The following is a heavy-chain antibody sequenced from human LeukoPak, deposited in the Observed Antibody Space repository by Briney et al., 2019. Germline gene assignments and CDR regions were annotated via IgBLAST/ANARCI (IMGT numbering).Heavy chain of an antibody. J-gene: IGHJ5*02. V-gene: IGHV3-7*01. CDR1: GFSFSSYW. Sequence: GGSLRLSCAASGFSFSSYWMSWVRQAPGKGLEWVANIKQDGSEKYYVDSVKGRFTISRDNAKNSLYLQINSLRAEDTAVYYCARDLNYYDSSGYYNHWGQGSLVTVYS. CDR2: IKQDGSEK. D-gene: IGHD3-22*01. CDR3: ARDLNYYDSSGYYNH.